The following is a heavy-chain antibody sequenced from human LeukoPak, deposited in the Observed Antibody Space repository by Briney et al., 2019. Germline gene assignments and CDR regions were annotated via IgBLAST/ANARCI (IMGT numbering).Heavy chain of an antibody. Sequence: GGPLRLSCAASGFTFSSYAMHWVRQAPGKGLEWVAVISYDGSNKYYADSVKGRFTTSRDNSKNTLYLQMNSLRAEDTAVYYCAREGGSSGWYFDYWGQGTLVTVSS. CDR1: GFTFSSYA. CDR2: ISYDGSNK. J-gene: IGHJ4*02. CDR3: AREGGSSGWYFDY. D-gene: IGHD6-19*01. V-gene: IGHV3-30-3*01.